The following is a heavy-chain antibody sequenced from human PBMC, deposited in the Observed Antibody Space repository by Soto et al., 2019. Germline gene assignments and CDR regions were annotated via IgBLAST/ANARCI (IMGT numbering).Heavy chain of an antibody. V-gene: IGHV4-4*02. CDR1: GGSISSSNW. Sequence: PSETLSLTCAVSGGSISSSNWWSWVRQPPGKGLEWIGEIYHSGSTNYNPSLKSRVTISVDKSKNQFSLKLSSVTAADTAVYYCARAIRYYYYGMDVWGQGTTVTVSS. CDR3: ARAIRYYYYGMDV. CDR2: IYHSGST. J-gene: IGHJ6*02.